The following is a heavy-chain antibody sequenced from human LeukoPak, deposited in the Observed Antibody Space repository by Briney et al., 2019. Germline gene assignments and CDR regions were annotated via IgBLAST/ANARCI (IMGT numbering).Heavy chain of an antibody. CDR2: IYSGDRT. V-gene: IGHV3-66*01. Sequence: PGGSLRLSCAASGFTFSSYWMSWVRQAPGRGLEWVSLIYSGDRTFYPDSVKGRFTISRDNSKNTLYLQMNSLRVEDTAVYYCARENWRGIDVLDFWGQGTTVIVSS. D-gene: IGHD6-13*01. CDR1: GFTFSSYW. J-gene: IGHJ3*01. CDR3: ARENWRGIDVLDF.